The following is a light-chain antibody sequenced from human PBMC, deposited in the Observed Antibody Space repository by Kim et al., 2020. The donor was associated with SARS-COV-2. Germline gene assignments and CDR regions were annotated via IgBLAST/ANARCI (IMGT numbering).Light chain of an antibody. CDR3: CSYTDRHTFV. V-gene: IGLV2-11*03. J-gene: IGLJ1*01. Sequence: GQSVTIACTGTSSDVGSFKNVSCDQQHPRTVPKLMIYDVSKRPSGVPDRFSGSKAGNTASLTVSGLQAEDEADYYCCSYTDRHTFVFGTGTKVTVL. CDR1: SSDVGSFKN. CDR2: DVS.